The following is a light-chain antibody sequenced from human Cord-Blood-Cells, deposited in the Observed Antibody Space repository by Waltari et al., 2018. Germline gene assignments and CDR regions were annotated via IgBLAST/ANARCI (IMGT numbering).Light chain of an antibody. V-gene: IGLV2-8*01. J-gene: IGLJ2*01. CDR2: EVS. CDR1: SSDVGGYNY. CDR3: SSYAGSNNVV. Sequence: QSALTQPPSASGSPGQSVTISCTGTSSDVGGYNYVSWYQQHPGKAPKLMIYEVSKRPSGVPDRFSGSNSGTTASLTVSGLQAEDEADYYCSSYAGSNNVVFGGGTKLTVL.